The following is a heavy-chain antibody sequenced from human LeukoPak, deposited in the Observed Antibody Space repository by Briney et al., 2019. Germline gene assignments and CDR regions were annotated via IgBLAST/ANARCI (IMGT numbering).Heavy chain of an antibody. CDR2: IDPSSTYI. J-gene: IGHJ4*02. V-gene: IGHV3-21*01. CDR3: ARAPTVLVGYCSSSSCQVDY. CDR1: GFTFRSYS. D-gene: IGHD2-2*01. Sequence: PGGSLRLSCAASGFTFRSYSMNWVRQAPGKGLEWVSAIDPSSTYIYYADSVKGRFTISRDNAENSLYLQMNSLRVEDTAVYYCARAPTVLVGYCSSSSCQVDYWGQGTLVTVSS.